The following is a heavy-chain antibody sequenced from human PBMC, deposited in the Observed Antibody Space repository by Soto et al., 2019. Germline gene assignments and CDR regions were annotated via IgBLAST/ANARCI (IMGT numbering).Heavy chain of an antibody. V-gene: IGHV3-48*01. J-gene: IGHJ3*02. Sequence: GGSLRLSCAASGFTFSSYNMNWVRQAPGKGLEWVSYISSGSGTIYYADSVKGRFTISRDNAKNSLYLQMNSLRAEDSAVYYCARVGAARAFDIWGQGIMVTVSS. CDR1: GFTFSSYN. CDR3: ARVGAARAFDI. CDR2: ISSGSGTI. D-gene: IGHD6-6*01.